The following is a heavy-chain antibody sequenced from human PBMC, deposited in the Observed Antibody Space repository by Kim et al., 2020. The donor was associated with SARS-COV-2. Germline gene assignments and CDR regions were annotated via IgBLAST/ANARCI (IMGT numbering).Heavy chain of an antibody. CDR1: GGSISSSSYY. CDR2: IYYSGST. CDR3: ARHPTNYYESPQLFDY. Sequence: SETLSLTCTVSGGSISSSSYYWGWIRQPPGKGLEWIGSIYYSGSTYYNPSLKSRVTISVDTSKNQFSLKLSSVTAADTAVYYCARHPTNYYESPQLFDYWGQGTLVTVSS. J-gene: IGHJ4*02. V-gene: IGHV4-39*01. D-gene: IGHD3-22*01.